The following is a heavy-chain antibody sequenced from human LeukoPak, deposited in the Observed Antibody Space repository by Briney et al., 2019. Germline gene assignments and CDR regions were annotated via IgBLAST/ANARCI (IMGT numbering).Heavy chain of an antibody. Sequence: GGSLRLSCAASGFTFSGYTMSWVRQAPGKGLERVSGISGRSDSIYYADSVEGRFTISRDHSKSTVDLQMNSLRAEDTAVYYCAREKWERHHCGVDVWGQGTTVTVSS. V-gene: IGHV3-23*01. J-gene: IGHJ6*02. D-gene: IGHD1-26*01. CDR2: ISGRSDSI. CDR1: GFTFSGYT. CDR3: AREKWERHHCGVDV.